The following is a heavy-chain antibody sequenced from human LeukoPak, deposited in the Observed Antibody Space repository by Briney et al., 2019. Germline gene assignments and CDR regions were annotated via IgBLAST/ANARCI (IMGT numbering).Heavy chain of an antibody. D-gene: IGHD4-23*01. CDR1: GITFYDYA. CDR3: AKDDSYGGNSNFDY. CDR2: ISWNSGSI. J-gene: IGHJ4*02. V-gene: IGHV3-9*01. Sequence: PGGSLRLSCAASGITFYDYAMHWVRQAPGKGLEWVSGISWNSGSIEYADSVKGRFTISGDNAKNSLYLQMNSLRAEDTALYYCAKDDSYGGNSNFDYWGQRTLVTVSS.